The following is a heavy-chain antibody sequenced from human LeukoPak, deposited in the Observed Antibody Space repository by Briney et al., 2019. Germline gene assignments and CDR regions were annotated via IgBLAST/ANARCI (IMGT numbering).Heavy chain of an antibody. Sequence: PGVSLRLSCAASGLTFNDYAMHWARHAPGKGLEWVSGIGWNSHIIGYEDCVKGLFTISRDNARNSLSLQMNSLRAEDTAFYYCAKDRDSSGFAPYFDYWGQEILVTVSS. CDR3: AKDRDSSGFAPYFDY. J-gene: IGHJ4*02. CDR1: GLTFNDYA. D-gene: IGHD3-22*01. V-gene: IGHV3-9*01. CDR2: IGWNSHII.